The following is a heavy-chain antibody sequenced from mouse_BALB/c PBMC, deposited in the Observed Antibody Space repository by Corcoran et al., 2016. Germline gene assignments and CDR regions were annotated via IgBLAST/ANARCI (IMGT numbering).Heavy chain of an antibody. Sequence: EVQLQQSGPELVKPGASVKMSCKASGYTFTSYVMHWVKQKPGQGLEWIGYINPYNDGTKYNEKFKGKATLTSDKSSSTAYMELSSLTSEDSAVYYCARHYGSSPYYYAMDYWGQGTSVTVSS. V-gene: IGHV1S136*01. CDR1: GYTFTSYV. CDR2: INPYNDGT. CDR3: ARHYGSSPYYYAMDY. J-gene: IGHJ4*01. D-gene: IGHD1-1*01.